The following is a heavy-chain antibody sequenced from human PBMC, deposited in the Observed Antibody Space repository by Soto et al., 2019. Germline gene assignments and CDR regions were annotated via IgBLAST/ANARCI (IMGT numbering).Heavy chain of an antibody. CDR3: ARYYGDLGAFDM. D-gene: IGHD4-17*01. V-gene: IGHV3-33*01. CDR1: GFTFSSYG. J-gene: IGHJ3*02. Sequence: QVQLVESGAGVVQPGRALRPSCAASGFTFSSYGMHWVRQAPGKGLEWVAGIWYDGSRKNCEDSVKGRFTISRDHSKNTLYLQMNSLRAEDTAVYYCARYYGDLGAFDMWGQGTMVTVSS. CDR2: IWYDGSRK.